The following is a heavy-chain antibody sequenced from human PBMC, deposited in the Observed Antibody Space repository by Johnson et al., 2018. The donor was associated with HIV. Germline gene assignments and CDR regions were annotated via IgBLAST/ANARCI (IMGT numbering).Heavy chain of an antibody. CDR1: GFTFSDYY. J-gene: IGHJ3*02. Sequence: QVQMVESGGGLVKPGGSLRLSCAASGFTFSDYYMSWIRQAPGKGLEWVSYISSSGSTIYYADSVKGQFTISRDNSKNTLYLQMNSLRAVDTAMYYCARDWEEHGAFDIWGRGTMVTVSS. CDR2: ISSSGSTI. CDR3: ARDWEEHGAFDI. D-gene: IGHD1-26*01. V-gene: IGHV3-11*04.